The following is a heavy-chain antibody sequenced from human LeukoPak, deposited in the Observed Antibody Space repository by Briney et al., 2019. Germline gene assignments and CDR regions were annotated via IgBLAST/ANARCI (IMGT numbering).Heavy chain of an antibody. V-gene: IGHV4-61*01. CDR3: ARGLYYFDD. J-gene: IGHJ4*02. CDR1: GGSVSSGSYY. Sequence: SETLSLTCTVSGGSVSSGSYYWSWIRQPPGKGLEWIGYIYYSGSTNYNPSLKSRVAISVDTSKNQFSLKLTSVTAADTAVYYCARGLYYFDDWGQGTLVTVSS. CDR2: IYYSGST.